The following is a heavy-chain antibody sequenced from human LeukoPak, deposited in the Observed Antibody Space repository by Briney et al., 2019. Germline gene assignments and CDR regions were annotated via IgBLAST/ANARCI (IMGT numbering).Heavy chain of an antibody. Sequence: SVKVSCKASGCTFSSYAISWVRQAPGQGLEWMGGIIPIFGTANYAQKFQGRVTITADESTSTAYMELSSLRSEDTAVYYCAGGRYSSSWYQYWGQGTLVTVSS. CDR2: IIPIFGTA. CDR1: GCTFSSYA. V-gene: IGHV1-69*01. D-gene: IGHD6-13*01. J-gene: IGHJ4*02. CDR3: AGGRYSSSWYQY.